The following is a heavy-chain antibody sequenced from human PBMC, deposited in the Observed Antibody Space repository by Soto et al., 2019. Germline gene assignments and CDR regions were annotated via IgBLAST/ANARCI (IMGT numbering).Heavy chain of an antibody. CDR2: ISGSGGST. V-gene: IGHV3-23*01. D-gene: IGHD6-13*01. CDR3: SKGPRASSWNNWFDP. Sequence: GSLRLSCAASGFTFSSYAMSWFRQAPGKGLEWVSVISGSGGSTFYADSVTGRFTISRDNSKNTLFLQMNDLRAEDTAVYYCSKGPRASSWNNWFDPWGQGTLVTVSS. CDR1: GFTFSSYA. J-gene: IGHJ5*02.